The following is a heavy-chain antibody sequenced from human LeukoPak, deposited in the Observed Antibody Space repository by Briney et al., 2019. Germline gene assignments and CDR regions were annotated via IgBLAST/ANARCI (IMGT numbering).Heavy chain of an antibody. J-gene: IGHJ4*02. V-gene: IGHV1-69*06. CDR2: IIPIFGTA. CDR1: GGTFSSYA. CDR3: ATFLVAHRGFDY. D-gene: IGHD2-15*01. Sequence: ASVKVSCKASGGTFSSYAISWVRQAPGQGLEWMGGIIPIFGTANYAQKFQGRVTITADKSTSTAYMELSSLRSEDTAVYYCATFLVAHRGFDYWGQGTLVTVSS.